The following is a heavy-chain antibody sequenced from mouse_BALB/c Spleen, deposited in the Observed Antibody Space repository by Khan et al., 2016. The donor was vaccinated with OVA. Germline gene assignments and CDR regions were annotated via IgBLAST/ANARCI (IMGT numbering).Heavy chain of an antibody. CDR2: ISSGGDYT. CDR1: GFTFSSYS. Sequence: EVELVESGGDLVKPGGSLKLSCAASGFTFSSYSMSWVRQTPDKRLEWVATISSGGDYTYYPDSVKGRFTISRDNAKNTLYLQMSSLKSEDTAMYYCASHLIGSFAYWGQGTLVTVSA. V-gene: IGHV5-6*01. J-gene: IGHJ3*01. CDR3: ASHLIGSFAY.